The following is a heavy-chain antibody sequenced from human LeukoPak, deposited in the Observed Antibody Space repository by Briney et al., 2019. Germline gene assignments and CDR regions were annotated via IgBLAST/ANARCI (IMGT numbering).Heavy chain of an antibody. D-gene: IGHD3-22*01. V-gene: IGHV4-59*12. J-gene: IGHJ4*02. CDR3: ARRSNYYDSSGYFVSFDY. CDR1: AGSISNYY. CDR2: IYYSGST. Sequence: PSETLSLTCTASAGSISNYYLSWIRQPPGKGLEWIGYIYYSGSTDYNPSLKSRVTISVDTSKNQFSLKLSSVTAADTAVYYCARRSNYYDSSGYFVSFDYWGQGTLVTVSS.